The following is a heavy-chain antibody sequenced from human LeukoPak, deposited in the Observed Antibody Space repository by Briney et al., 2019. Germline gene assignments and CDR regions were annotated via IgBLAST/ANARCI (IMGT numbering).Heavy chain of an antibody. CDR3: ARGGDLLRPADY. Sequence: GGSLRLSCAASGFTFSSFSMNWVRQAPGKGLEWVSTVSTGGAATYYADSVKGRFTISRGNAKNSLYLQMNNLRAEDTAVYYCARGGDLLRPADYWGQGTWSPSPQ. D-gene: IGHD1-26*01. J-gene: IGHJ4*02. V-gene: IGHV3-21*01. CDR1: GFTFSSFS. CDR2: VSTGGAAT.